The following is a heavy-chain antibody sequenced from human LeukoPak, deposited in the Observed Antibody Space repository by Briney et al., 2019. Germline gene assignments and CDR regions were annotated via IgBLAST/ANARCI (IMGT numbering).Heavy chain of an antibody. CDR3: ARSTFSPYSSSSGQYNWFDP. CDR2: INPNSGGT. D-gene: IGHD6-6*01. Sequence: ASVKVSCKASGYTFTGYYMHWVRQAPGQGLEWMGWINPNSGGTNYAQKFQGRVTMTRDTSISTAYMELSRLRSDDTAVYYCARSTFSPYSSSSGQYNWFDPWGQGTLVTLSS. CDR1: GYTFTGYY. J-gene: IGHJ5*02. V-gene: IGHV1-2*02.